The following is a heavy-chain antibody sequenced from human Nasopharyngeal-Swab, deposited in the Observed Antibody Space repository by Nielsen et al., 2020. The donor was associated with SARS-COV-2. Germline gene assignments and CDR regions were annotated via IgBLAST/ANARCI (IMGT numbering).Heavy chain of an antibody. Sequence: GESLKISCAASGFTLSSYCMTWVRQAPGKGLEWVSSIGGSGDSTFYADSVKGRFTISRDRSKNTLYLQMNSLRAEDTAVYFCAKDWRYGGGYWGQGTLVTVSS. D-gene: IGHD4/OR15-4a*01. CDR2: IGGSGDST. CDR3: AKDWRYGGGY. V-gene: IGHV3-23*01. CDR1: GFTLSSYC. J-gene: IGHJ4*02.